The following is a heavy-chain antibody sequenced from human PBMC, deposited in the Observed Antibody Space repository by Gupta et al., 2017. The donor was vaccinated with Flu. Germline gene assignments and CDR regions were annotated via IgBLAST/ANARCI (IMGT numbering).Heavy chain of an antibody. D-gene: IGHD2-2*02. CDR3: AKAYTWADYFDY. V-gene: IGHV3-23*01. Sequence: RFTISRDNSKNTLYLQMNSLRAEDTAVYYCAKAYTWADYFDYWGQGTLVTVSS. J-gene: IGHJ4*02.